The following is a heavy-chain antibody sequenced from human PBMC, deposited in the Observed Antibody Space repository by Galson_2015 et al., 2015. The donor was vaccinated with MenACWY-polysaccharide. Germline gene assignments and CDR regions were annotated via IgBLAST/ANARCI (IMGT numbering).Heavy chain of an antibody. Sequence: SLRLSCAASGFTFSSYAMSWVRQAPGRGLEWVSIISGSGVSTFYADFVKGRATISRDNVKNTLYMQMKSLRGEDTAVYHCARKSSGWYGEFDPWAREPWSPSPQ. CDR2: ISGSGVST. V-gene: IGHV3-23*01. D-gene: IGHD6-19*01. CDR1: GFTFSSYA. CDR3: ARKSSGWYGEFDP. J-gene: IGHJ5*02.